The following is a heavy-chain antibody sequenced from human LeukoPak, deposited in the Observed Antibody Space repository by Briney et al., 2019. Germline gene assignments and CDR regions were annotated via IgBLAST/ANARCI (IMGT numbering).Heavy chain of an antibody. Sequence: SETLFLTCTVSGGSISSSSYYWGWIRQPPGTGLEWIGSIYYSGSTYYNPSLKSRVTISVDTSKNQFSLKLSSVTAADTAVYYCARHNRQLWFGETHYYYYGMDVWGQGTTVTVSS. CDR3: ARHNRQLWFGETHYYYYGMDV. CDR2: IYYSGST. D-gene: IGHD3-10*01. V-gene: IGHV4-39*01. J-gene: IGHJ6*02. CDR1: GGSISSSSYY.